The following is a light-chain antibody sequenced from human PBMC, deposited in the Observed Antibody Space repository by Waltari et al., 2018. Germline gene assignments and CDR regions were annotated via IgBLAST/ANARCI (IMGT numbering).Light chain of an antibody. CDR3: QQRRNWPLT. CDR2: DAS. CDR1: QRVGTY. J-gene: IGKJ4*01. Sequence: EIVLTQSPDILSFSTGERATLSCKDSQRVGTYLAWYQQRPGHSPRLLTYDASNRATGIPARFSGSGSETDFTLTISSLQPEDFAVYYCQQRRNWPLTFGGGTRVQI. V-gene: IGKV3-11*01.